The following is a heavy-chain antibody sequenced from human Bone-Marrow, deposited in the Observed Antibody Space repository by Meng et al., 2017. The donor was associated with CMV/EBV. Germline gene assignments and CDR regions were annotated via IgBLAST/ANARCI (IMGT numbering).Heavy chain of an antibody. Sequence: GSLRLSCTVSGGSISSYYWSWIRQPPGKGLEWIGYIYYSGSTNYNPSLKSRVTISVDTSKNPFSLKLSSVTAADTAVYYCARDRGLGPPLYYAFDIWGQGTMVTVSS. CDR2: IYYSGST. J-gene: IGHJ3*02. D-gene: IGHD3-10*01. V-gene: IGHV4-59*01. CDR1: GGSISSYY. CDR3: ARDRGLGPPLYYAFDI.